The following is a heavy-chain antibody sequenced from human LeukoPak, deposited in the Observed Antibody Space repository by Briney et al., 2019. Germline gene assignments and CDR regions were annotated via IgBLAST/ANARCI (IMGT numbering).Heavy chain of an antibody. V-gene: IGHV3-30*18. CDR1: GFTFSSYG. CDR2: ISYDGSNK. J-gene: IGHJ6*02. D-gene: IGHD3-22*01. Sequence: GGSLRLSCAASGFTFSSYGMHWVRQAPGKGLEWVAVISYDGSNKYYADSVKDRFTISRDNSKNTLYLQLNSLRAEDTAVYYCAKSNGDYYDSSGKYYYYGMDVWGQGTTVTVSS. CDR3: AKSNGDYYDSSGKYYYYGMDV.